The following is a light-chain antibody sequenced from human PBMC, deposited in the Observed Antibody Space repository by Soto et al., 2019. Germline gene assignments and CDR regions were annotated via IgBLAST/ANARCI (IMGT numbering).Light chain of an antibody. CDR3: QQYGSSSWT. V-gene: IGKV3-20*01. CDR2: GAS. Sequence: EIVLTQSPGTLSLSPGERATLSCRASQSVSSSSLAWYQQKPGQAPRLLIYGASSRATGIPDRFSGSGSGTEFSLTISRLEPEDFAVYYCQQYGSSSWTFGQGTKVDIK. J-gene: IGKJ1*01. CDR1: QSVSSSS.